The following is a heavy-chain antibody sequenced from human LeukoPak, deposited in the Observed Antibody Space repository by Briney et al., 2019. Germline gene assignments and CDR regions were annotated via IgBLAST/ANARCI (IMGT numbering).Heavy chain of an antibody. CDR3: ARLGRISNWFDP. CDR1: GGSISSYY. CDR2: IYYSGST. V-gene: IGHV4-59*08. Sequence: SETLSLTCTVSGGSISSYYWSWIRQPPGKGLEWIGYIYYSGSTNYNPSLKSRVTTSVDTSKNQFSLKLTSVTAADTAVYYCARLGRISNWFDPWGQGTLVTVSS. J-gene: IGHJ5*02. D-gene: IGHD2-15*01.